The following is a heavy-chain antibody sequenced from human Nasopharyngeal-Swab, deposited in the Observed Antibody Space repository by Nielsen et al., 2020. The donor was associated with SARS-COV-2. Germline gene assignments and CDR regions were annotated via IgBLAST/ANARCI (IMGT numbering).Heavy chain of an antibody. CDR2: IITIFGTA. V-gene: IGHV1-69*13. CDR1: GGTFSSYA. Sequence: SVKVSCKASGGTFSSYAISWVRQAPGQGLEWMGGIITIFGTANYAQKFQGRVTITADESTSTAYMELSSLRSEDTAVYYCARDSGDYDILKNWFDPWGQGTLVTVSS. D-gene: IGHD3-9*01. CDR3: ARDSGDYDILKNWFDP. J-gene: IGHJ5*02.